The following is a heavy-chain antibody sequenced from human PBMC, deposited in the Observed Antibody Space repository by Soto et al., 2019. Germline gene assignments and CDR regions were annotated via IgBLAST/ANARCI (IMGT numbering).Heavy chain of an antibody. CDR2: ISAYNGNT. CDR1: GYTFTSYG. D-gene: IGHD6-13*01. J-gene: IGHJ6*02. V-gene: IGHV1-18*01. Sequence: GASVKVSCKASGYTFTSYGISGVRQAPGQGLEWMGWISAYNGNTNYAQKLQGRVTMTTDTSTSTAYMELRSLRSDDTAVYYCARERWGIAAAGRLYYYYGMDVWGQGTTVTVSS. CDR3: ARERWGIAAAGRLYYYYGMDV.